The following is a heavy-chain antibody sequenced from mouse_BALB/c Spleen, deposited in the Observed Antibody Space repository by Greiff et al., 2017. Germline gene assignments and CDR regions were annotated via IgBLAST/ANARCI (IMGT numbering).Heavy chain of an antibody. CDR3: TANWDGFAY. CDR1: GFTFSNYW. CDR2: IRLKSNNYAT. V-gene: IGHV6-6*02. D-gene: IGHD4-1*02. J-gene: IGHJ3*01. Sequence: EVKLVESGGGLVQPGGSMKLSCVASGFTFSNYWMNWVRQSPEKGLEWVAEIRLKSNNYATHYAESVKGRFTISRDDSKSSVYLQMNNLRAEDTGIYYCTANWDGFAYWGQGTLVTVSA.